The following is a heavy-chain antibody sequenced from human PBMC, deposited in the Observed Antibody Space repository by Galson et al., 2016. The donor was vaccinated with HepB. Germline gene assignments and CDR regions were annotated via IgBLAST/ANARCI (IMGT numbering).Heavy chain of an antibody. CDR3: ARWAGFAKESWSGPFDY. CDR1: GGTFRNYA. D-gene: IGHD3-10*01. V-gene: IGHV1-69*01. J-gene: IGHJ4*02. Sequence: SGGTFRNYAISWVRQAPGQGLEWMGWIIPMFVKAKYAEKFQGRVTITADESTTTANMEVRSLRSEDTAVYYCARWAGFAKESWSGPFDYWGQGTLVTVS. CDR2: IIPMFVKA.